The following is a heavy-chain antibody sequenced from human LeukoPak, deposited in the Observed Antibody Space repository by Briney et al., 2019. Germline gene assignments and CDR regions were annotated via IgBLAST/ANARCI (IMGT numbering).Heavy chain of an antibody. D-gene: IGHD6-6*01. CDR2: IYYSGST. CDR3: ARAYSSSSDYYYMDV. J-gene: IGHJ6*03. Sequence: SETLSLTCTVSGGSISSYYWSWIRQLPGKGLEWIGYIYYSGSTNYNPSLKSRVTISVDTSKNQFSLKLSSVTAADTAVYYCARAYSSSSDYYYMDVWGKGTTVTVSS. V-gene: IGHV4-59*01. CDR1: GGSISSYY.